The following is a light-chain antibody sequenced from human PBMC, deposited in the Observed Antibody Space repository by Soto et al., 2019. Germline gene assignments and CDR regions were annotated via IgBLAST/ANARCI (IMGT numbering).Light chain of an antibody. V-gene: IGKV3-11*01. CDR3: QQRSNLPLS. CDR1: QSVSSS. CDR2: DAS. J-gene: IGKJ4*01. Sequence: EIVLTQSPVTLSLSPGERATLSCRASQSVSSSLAWYQQKPGQAPRLLIYDASNRATGIPARFSGSGSETDFNVTINSLDPEDFAVYYRQQRSNLPLSFGGGTKVEIE.